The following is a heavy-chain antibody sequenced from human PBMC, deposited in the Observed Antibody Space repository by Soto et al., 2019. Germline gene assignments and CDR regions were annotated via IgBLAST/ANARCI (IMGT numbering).Heavy chain of an antibody. V-gene: IGHV1-46*01. D-gene: IGHD6-19*01. CDR2: INPSGGST. CDR3: ARDLSSYSSGWYDL. Sequence: ASVKVSCKASGYTFTNYYIHWVRQAPGQGLEWMGIINPSGGSTNYAQKFQGRVTMTRDTSTSTVYLELSTLRSEDTAVYYCARDLSSYSSGWYDLWGRGPMVTV. J-gene: IGHJ2*01. CDR1: GYTFTNYY.